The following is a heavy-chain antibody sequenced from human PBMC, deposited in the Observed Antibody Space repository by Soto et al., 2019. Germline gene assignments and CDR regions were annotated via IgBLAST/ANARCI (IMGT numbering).Heavy chain of an antibody. CDR1: GFTFSSYD. V-gene: IGHV3-13*04. CDR3: ARAIDYDILTGYPAPPDY. D-gene: IGHD3-9*01. J-gene: IGHJ4*02. Sequence: GGSLRLSCAASGFTFSSYDMHWVRQATGKGLEWVSAIGTAGDTYYPGSVKGRFTISRENAKNSLYFQMNSLRAGDTAVYYCARAIDYDILTGYPAPPDYWGQGTLVTVSS. CDR2: IGTAGDT.